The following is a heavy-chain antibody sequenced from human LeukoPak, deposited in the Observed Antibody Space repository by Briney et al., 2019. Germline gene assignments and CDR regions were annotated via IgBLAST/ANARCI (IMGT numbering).Heavy chain of an antibody. CDR1: GFTFSDYY. CDR3: ARDSRAGYGSGSYYKLGIAFDI. Sequence: GGSLRLSCAASGFTFSDYYMSWIRQAPGKGLEWVSYISSSGSTIYYADPVKGRFTISRDNAKNSLYLQMNSLRAEDTAVYYCARDSRAGYGSGSYYKLGIAFDIWGQGTMVTVSS. V-gene: IGHV3-11*01. D-gene: IGHD3-10*01. CDR2: ISSSGSTI. J-gene: IGHJ3*02.